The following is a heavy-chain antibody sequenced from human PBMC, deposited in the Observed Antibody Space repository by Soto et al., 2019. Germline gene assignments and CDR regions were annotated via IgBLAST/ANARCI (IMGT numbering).Heavy chain of an antibody. CDR3: ARASSWYDSSDYYYPDAFDI. V-gene: IGHV1-46*01. Sequence: ASVKVSCKASGYTFTSYYMHWVRQAPGQGLEWMGIINPSGGSTSYAQKFQGRVTMTRDTSTSTVYMELSSLRSEDTAVYYCARASSWYDSSDYYYPDAFDIWGQGTMVTVSS. CDR1: GYTFTSYY. J-gene: IGHJ3*02. CDR2: INPSGGST. D-gene: IGHD3-22*01.